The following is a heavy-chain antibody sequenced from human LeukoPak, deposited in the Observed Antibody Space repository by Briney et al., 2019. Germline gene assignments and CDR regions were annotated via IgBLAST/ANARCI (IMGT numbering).Heavy chain of an antibody. Sequence: SETLSLTCTVSGGSISSYYWSWIRQPPGKGLEWIGYIYYSGSTNYNPSPKSRVTISVDKSKNQFSLKLSSVTAADTAVYYCARVQPTNTGFYAFDIWGQGTMVTVSS. J-gene: IGHJ3*02. CDR1: GGSISSYY. D-gene: IGHD1-14*01. V-gene: IGHV4-59*12. CDR2: IYYSGST. CDR3: ARVQPTNTGFYAFDI.